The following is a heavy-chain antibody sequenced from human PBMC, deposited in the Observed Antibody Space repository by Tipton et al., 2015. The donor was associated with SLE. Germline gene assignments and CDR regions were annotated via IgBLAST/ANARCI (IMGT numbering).Heavy chain of an antibody. CDR2: ISSSSSYI. CDR3: AKDVRAWYYFDY. Sequence: SLRLSCAASGFTFSSYSMNWVRQAPGKGLEWVSSISSSSSYIYYADSVKGRFTISRDNAKNSLYLQMNSLRAEDTAVYYCAKDVRAWYYFDYWGQGTLVTVSS. D-gene: IGHD1-26*01. J-gene: IGHJ4*02. V-gene: IGHV3-21*04. CDR1: GFTFSSYS.